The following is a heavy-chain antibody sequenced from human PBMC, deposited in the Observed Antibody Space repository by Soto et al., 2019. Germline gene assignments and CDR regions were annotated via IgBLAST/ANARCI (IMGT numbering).Heavy chain of an antibody. CDR2: IYYIGNT. Sequence: PSETLSLTCIVSNGSISSGSSYWGWIRQTPGKGLEWIGSIYYIGNTYYNPSLKSRVTISIDTSKTQFSLKLSSVTAADTAVYYCARDGPHFCSGGSCYPRWFDPWGQGTLVTVSS. CDR3: ARDGPHFCSGGSCYPRWFDP. V-gene: IGHV4-39*07. J-gene: IGHJ5*02. D-gene: IGHD2-15*01. CDR1: NGSISSGSSY.